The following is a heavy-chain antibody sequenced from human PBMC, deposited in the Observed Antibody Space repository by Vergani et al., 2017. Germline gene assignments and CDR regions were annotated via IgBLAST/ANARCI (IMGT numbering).Heavy chain of an antibody. J-gene: IGHJ6*02. CDR2: IYYSGST. Sequence: QLQLQESGPGLVKPSETLSLTCTVSGGSISSSSYYWGWIRQPPGKGLEWIGNIYYSGSTYYNTSLKSRVTISVDTSKNQFSLKLSSVTAADTAVYYCASKAANDGYDYYGMDVWGQGTTVTVSS. V-gene: IGHV4-39*07. CDR1: GGSISSSSYY. D-gene: IGHD6-25*01. CDR3: ASKAANDGYDYYGMDV.